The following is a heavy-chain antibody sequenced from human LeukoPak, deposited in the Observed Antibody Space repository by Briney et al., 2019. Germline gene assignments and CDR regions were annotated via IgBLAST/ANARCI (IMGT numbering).Heavy chain of an antibody. V-gene: IGHV1-18*01. CDR2: INTYNGNT. CDR3: ARDTPQHLKRFDY. CDR1: GYTLNKFG. Sequence: ASVKVSCKASGYTLNKFGMSWVRQAPGQGLEWLGWINTYNGNTKLGEKFQGRVTMTTDTSTSTVYMEQTSLRTDDTAVYFCARDTPQHLKRFDYWGQGTLVTVSS. J-gene: IGHJ4*02. D-gene: IGHD6-13*01.